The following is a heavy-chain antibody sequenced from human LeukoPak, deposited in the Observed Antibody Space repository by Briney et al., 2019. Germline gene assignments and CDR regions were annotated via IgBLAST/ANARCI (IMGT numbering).Heavy chain of an antibody. CDR2: IYTTGRT. CDR1: GGSINSYW. Sequence: SETLSLNCSVSGGSINSYWWSWIRQPAGKGLEFIGRIYTTGRTNYNPSLKSRVSMSVDTSQNKFSLELRSVTAADRAVYFCARAGYTISSYRFDYWGQGALVTVSS. V-gene: IGHV4-4*07. CDR3: ARAGYTISSYRFDY. J-gene: IGHJ4*02. D-gene: IGHD3-16*02.